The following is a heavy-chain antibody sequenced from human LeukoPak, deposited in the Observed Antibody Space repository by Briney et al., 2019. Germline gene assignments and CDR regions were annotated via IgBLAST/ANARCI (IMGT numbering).Heavy chain of an antibody. CDR2: INSDGINT. CDR3: ARDLGQYYDTSDNWFDP. Sequence: GGSLRLSCAASGFTFDDYGMSWVRQAPGKGLVWVSRINSDGINTSYADSVKGRFTISRDNAKNTLNLQMNSLRAEDTAVYYCARDLGQYYDTSDNWFDPWGQGTLVTVSS. D-gene: IGHD3-22*01. CDR1: GFTFDDYG. J-gene: IGHJ5*02. V-gene: IGHV3-74*01.